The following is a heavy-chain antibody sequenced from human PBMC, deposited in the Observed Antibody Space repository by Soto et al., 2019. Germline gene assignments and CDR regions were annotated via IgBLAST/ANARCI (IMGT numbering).Heavy chain of an antibody. CDR1: GVSLNSGHYY. CDR3: GKVLIGATRHADVDS. V-gene: IGHV4-39*01. CDR2: VYYDEST. Sequence: QVQLQESGPGLLEPLETLSLTCSVSGVSLNSGHYYWVWVRQSPGKGLAWIASVYYDESTYYNPSLKSRVPISIDQPRNQFSLTLKSGTAADTAVYYCGKVLIGATRHADVDSWGQGARVTVSS. J-gene: IGHJ4*02. D-gene: IGHD2-15*01.